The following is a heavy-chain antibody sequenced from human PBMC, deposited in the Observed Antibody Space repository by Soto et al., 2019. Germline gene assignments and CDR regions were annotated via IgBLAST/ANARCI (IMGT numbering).Heavy chain of an antibody. CDR2: MNPNSGNT. Sequence: ASVKVSCKASGYTFTSYDINWVRQATGQGLEWMGWMNPNSGNTGYAQKFQGRVTMTRNTSISTAYMELSSLRSEDTAVYYCARVGGLHLGELSLRLINQYYYYMDVWGKGTTVTVSS. CDR3: ARVGGLHLGELSLRLINQYYYYMDV. D-gene: IGHD3-16*02. CDR1: GYTFTSYD. J-gene: IGHJ6*03. V-gene: IGHV1-8*01.